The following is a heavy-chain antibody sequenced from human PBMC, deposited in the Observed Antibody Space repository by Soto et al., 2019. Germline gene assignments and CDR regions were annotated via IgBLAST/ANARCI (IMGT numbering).Heavy chain of an antibody. V-gene: IGHV3-30*04. Sequence: QVQLVESGGGMVQPGTSLRLSCAASGFTFNSLSLHWVRQRPDKGLEWVAVISHDGRVTFYADFVKGRFTVSRDNSKKTIYLQVNSLRAEATAVYYSAREPYGDSDYVDHWGQGTLVTVSS. CDR2: ISHDGRVT. J-gene: IGHJ4*02. CDR1: GFTFNSLS. D-gene: IGHD2-21*02. CDR3: AREPYGDSDYVDH.